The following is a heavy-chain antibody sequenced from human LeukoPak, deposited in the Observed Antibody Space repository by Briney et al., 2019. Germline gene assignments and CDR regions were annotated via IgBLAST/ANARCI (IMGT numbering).Heavy chain of an antibody. CDR1: EFTFSNYA. D-gene: IGHD3-16*02. CDR3: ARDPALSGYFDY. V-gene: IGHV3-23*01. Sequence: PGGSLRLSCAASEFTFSNYAMSWVRQAPGKGLEWVSTISSSGGSAYYADSLRGRFTISRDNSKNTLYLQMNSLRAEDSAVYYCARDPALSGYFDYWGQGTLDTVSS. J-gene: IGHJ4*02. CDR2: ISSSGGSA.